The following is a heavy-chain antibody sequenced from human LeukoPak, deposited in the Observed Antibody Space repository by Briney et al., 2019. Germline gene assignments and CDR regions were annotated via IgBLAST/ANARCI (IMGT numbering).Heavy chain of an antibody. D-gene: IGHD6-13*01. Sequence: SQTLSLTCTVSGGSISSGGYSWSWIRQHPGKGLEWIGYIYYSGSTYYNPSLKSRVTISVDTSKNQFSLKLSSVTAADTAVYYCARFWAQLETRGKKWFDPWGQGTLVTVSS. CDR1: GGSISSGGYS. CDR2: IYYSGST. V-gene: IGHV4-31*03. CDR3: ARFWAQLETRGKKWFDP. J-gene: IGHJ5*02.